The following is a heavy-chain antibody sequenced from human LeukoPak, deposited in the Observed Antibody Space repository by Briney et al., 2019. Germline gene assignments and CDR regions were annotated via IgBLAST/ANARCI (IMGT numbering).Heavy chain of an antibody. CDR2: ISSSSSSI. V-gene: IGHV3-48*02. D-gene: IGHD3-22*01. Sequence: GGSLRLSCAASGFTFSTYSMNWVRQAPGKGLEWVSYISSSSSSIYYADSVKGRFTISRDNARNSLYLQMNSLRNEDTAVYYCARRSSGYYYTFDYWGQRTLLTVSS. CDR3: ARRSSGYYYTFDY. CDR1: GFTFSTYS. J-gene: IGHJ4*02.